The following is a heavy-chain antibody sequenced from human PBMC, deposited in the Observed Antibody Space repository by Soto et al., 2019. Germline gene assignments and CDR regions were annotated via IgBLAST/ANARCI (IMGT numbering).Heavy chain of an antibody. J-gene: IGHJ4*02. V-gene: IGHV3-9*01. Sequence: EVQLVESGGGLVQPGRSLRLSCAASGFTFDDYAMHWVRQAPGKGLEWVSGINWNGGDIHYADSVKGRFTISRDNANNSLYLLMNSLTADDTAFYFCAKGNLHYQLLWPFDHWGQGTLVSVSS. CDR2: INWNGGDI. D-gene: IGHD2-2*01. CDR1: GFTFDDYA. CDR3: AKGNLHYQLLWPFDH.